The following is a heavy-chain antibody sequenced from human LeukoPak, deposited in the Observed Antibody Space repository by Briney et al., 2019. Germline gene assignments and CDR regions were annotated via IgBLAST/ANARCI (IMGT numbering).Heavy chain of an antibody. V-gene: IGHV1-8*01. J-gene: IGHJ4*02. D-gene: IGHD6-13*01. CDR2: MNPNSGNT. CDR3: ARVLPSRAAAGTVGY. Sequence: ASVKVSCKASGYTFTSYDINWVRQATGQGLEWMGWMNPNSGNTGYAQKFQGRVTMTRNTSVSTAYMELSSLRSEDTAVYYCARVLPSRAAAGTVGYWGQGTLVTVSS. CDR1: GYTFTSYD.